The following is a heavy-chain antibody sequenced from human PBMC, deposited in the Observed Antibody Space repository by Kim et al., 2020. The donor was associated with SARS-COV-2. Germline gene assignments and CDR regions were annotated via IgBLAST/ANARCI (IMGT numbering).Heavy chain of an antibody. CDR1: GFTFSSFA. J-gene: IGHJ5*02. D-gene: IGHD6-13*01. V-gene: IGHV3-23*01. CDR2: ISVSGGYT. CDR3: ARWSPRWSVAAAGQS. Sequence: GGSLRLSCAASGFTFSSFAMSWVRQAPGKGLEWVSAISVSGGYTYYTDSVRGRFAISRDNSKNTLYLQMNSLRAEDTAMYYCARWSPRWSVAAAGQSWGQGTLVTVSS.